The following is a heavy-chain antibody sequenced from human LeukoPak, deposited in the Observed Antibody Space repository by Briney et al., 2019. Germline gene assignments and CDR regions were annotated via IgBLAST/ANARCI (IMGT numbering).Heavy chain of an antibody. V-gene: IGHV3-23*01. D-gene: IGHD3-10*02. CDR3: AGLGITMIGGV. CDR1: GFIFNNYA. Sequence: GGSLRLSCAASGFIFNNYALSWVRQAPGKGLEWVSSISGSGDSTYYADSVKGRFTISRDNAKNSLYLQMNSLRAEDTAVYYCAGLGITMIGGVWGKGTTVTISS. CDR2: ISGSGDST. J-gene: IGHJ6*04.